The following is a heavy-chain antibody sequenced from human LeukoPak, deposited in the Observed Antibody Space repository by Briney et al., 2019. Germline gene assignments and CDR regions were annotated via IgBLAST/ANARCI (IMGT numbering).Heavy chain of an antibody. J-gene: IGHJ4*02. Sequence: GGSLRLSCAASGFTLSSYDMNLVRQAPGKGLEWVSSISPSGSYIYYADSVKGRFTISRDSSKNSLYLQMNSLRAEDTAVYYCARGLEGNDYWGQGTLVTVSS. CDR3: ARGLEGNDY. D-gene: IGHD1-1*01. CDR2: ISPSGSYI. V-gene: IGHV3-21*01. CDR1: GFTLSSYD.